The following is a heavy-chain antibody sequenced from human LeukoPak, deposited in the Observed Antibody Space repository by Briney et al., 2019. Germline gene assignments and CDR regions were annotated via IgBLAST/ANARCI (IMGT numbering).Heavy chain of an antibody. CDR1: GGSISSGGYY. J-gene: IGHJ4*02. D-gene: IGHD5-12*01. Sequence: SETLSLTCTVSGGSISSGGYYWSWIRQHPGKGLEWIGYIYYSGSTYYNPSLKSRVTISVDTSKNRLSLELTSVTAADTAVYYCAREYSAFDYWGQGILVTVSS. CDR3: AREYSAFDY. CDR2: IYYSGST. V-gene: IGHV4-31*03.